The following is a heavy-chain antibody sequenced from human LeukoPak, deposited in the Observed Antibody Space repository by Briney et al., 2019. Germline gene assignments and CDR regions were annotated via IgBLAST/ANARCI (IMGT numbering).Heavy chain of an antibody. CDR3: ARDVTVTTGAHAFDI. J-gene: IGHJ3*02. CDR1: GYTFTGYY. Sequence: ASVKVSCKASGYTFTGYYMHWVRQAPGQGLEWMGWINPNSGGTNYAQKFQGRVTMTRDTSISTAYMELSRLRSDDTAVYYCARDVTVTTGAHAFDIWGQGTMVTVSS. V-gene: IGHV1-2*02. D-gene: IGHD4-17*01. CDR2: INPNSGGT.